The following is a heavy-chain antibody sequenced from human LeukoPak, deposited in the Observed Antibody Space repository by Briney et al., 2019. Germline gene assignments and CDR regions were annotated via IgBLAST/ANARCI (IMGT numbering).Heavy chain of an antibody. CDR2: ISGSGGST. V-gene: IGHV3-23*01. CDR3: ARRPYYYDSLDY. Sequence: PGGSLRLSCAASGFTFSNYGMSWVRQAPGKGLEWVSVISGSGGSTYHADSVKGRFTISRDNSKNTLYLQMNSLRAEDTAVYYCARRPYYYDSLDYWGQGTLVTVSS. D-gene: IGHD3-22*01. CDR1: GFTFSNYG. J-gene: IGHJ4*02.